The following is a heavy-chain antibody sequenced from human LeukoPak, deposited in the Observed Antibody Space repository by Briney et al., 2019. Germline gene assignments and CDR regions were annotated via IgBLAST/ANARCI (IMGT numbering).Heavy chain of an antibody. CDR3: ARDLPVYDFWSGTYYYYGMDV. D-gene: IGHD3-3*01. CDR2: INSDGSST. J-gene: IGHJ6*02. CDR1: RFTFSSYD. V-gene: IGHV3-74*01. Sequence: GGSLRLSCAASRFTFSSYDMHWVRQAPGKGLVWVSRINSDGSSTSYADSVKGRFTISRDNAKNTLYLQMNSLRAEDTAVYYCARDLPVYDFWSGTYYYYGMDVWGQGTTVTVSS.